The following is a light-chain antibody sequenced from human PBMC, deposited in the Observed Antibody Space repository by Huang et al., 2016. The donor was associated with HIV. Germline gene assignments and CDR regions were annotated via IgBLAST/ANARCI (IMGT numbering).Light chain of an antibody. CDR2: TSS. CDR3: QQYYSPPPVT. V-gene: IGKV1-NL1*01. CDR1: QDIRNS. J-gene: IGKJ2*01. Sequence: DIQMTQSPSSLSASVGDRVTITCRASQDIRNSLAWYQQKPGKSPKLLLYTSSRLESGVPSRFSGSGSGTAYTLTISSLQPEDFATYYCQQYYSPPPVTFGQGTKLEIK.